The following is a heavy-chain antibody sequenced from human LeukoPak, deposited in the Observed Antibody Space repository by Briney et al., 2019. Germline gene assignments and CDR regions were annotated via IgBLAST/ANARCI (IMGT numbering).Heavy chain of an antibody. CDR1: GGTFSSYA. J-gene: IGHJ6*03. Sequence: SVKVSCKASGGTFSSYAISWVPQAPGQGLEWMGGIIPIFGTANYAQKFQGRVTITTDESTSTAYMELSSLRSEDTAVYYCARVKRVPHQYYYMDVWGKGTTVTVSS. D-gene: IGHD1-1*01. CDR2: IIPIFGTA. CDR3: ARVKRVPHQYYYMDV. V-gene: IGHV1-69*05.